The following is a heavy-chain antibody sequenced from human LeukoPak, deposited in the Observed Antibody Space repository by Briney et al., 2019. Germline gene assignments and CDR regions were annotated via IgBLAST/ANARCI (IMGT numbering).Heavy chain of an antibody. CDR1: GDSISGSDW. J-gene: IGHJ4*02. V-gene: IGHV4-4*02. CDR3: ARLRGYSGYKADY. Sequence: SGTLSLTCGVSGDSISGSDWWTWVRQPPVKGLEWIGEIYHSGSTNYNPSLRSRVTISVDTSKNQFSLKLSSVTAADTAVYYCARLRGYSGYKADYWGQGTLVTVSS. CDR2: IYHSGST. D-gene: IGHD5-12*01.